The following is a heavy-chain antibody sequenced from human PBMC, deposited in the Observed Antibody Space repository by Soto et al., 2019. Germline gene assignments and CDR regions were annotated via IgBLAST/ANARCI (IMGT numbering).Heavy chain of an antibody. CDR2: ISADDGTT. CDR3: ARDPASAYSSSSFDY. CDR1: GYTFTTYG. Sequence: QIQLVQSGAEVKKPGASVRVSCTASGYTFTTYGITWVRQAPGQGLEWMGWISADDGTTNYAQELQGRVSMTTDSSTSTAYMDLRTLRSDDTAVYYCARDPASAYSSSSFDYWGQGTLVTVSS. J-gene: IGHJ4*02. D-gene: IGHD6-6*01. V-gene: IGHV1-18*04.